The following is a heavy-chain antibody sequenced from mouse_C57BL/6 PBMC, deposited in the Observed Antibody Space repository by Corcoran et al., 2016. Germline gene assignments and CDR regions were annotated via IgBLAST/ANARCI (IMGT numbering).Heavy chain of an antibody. V-gene: IGHV14-3*01. CDR1: GFNIKNTY. J-gene: IGHJ2*01. Sequence: VQLQQSVAELMRQGASVKLACTASGFNIKNTYMHWVKQRPEQGREWIGRIDPANGNTKYALKFQGKATINADTSCNTAYLQLSSRTSEYTAIYYCARDSNCLDYWGQGTTLTVSS. D-gene: IGHD2-5*01. CDR2: IDPANGNT. CDR3: ARDSNCLDY.